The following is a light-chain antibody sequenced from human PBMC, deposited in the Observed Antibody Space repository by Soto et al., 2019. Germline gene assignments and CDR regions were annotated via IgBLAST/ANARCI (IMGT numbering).Light chain of an antibody. CDR2: AAS. CDR3: QQYNSILRT. J-gene: IGKJ1*01. CDR1: QSISSY. V-gene: IGKV1-39*01. Sequence: DIQMTQSPSTLSGSVGDRFTITCRASQSISSYLNWYQQKPGKAPKLLIYAASSLQSGVPSRFSGSGSGTEFTLTISSLQPDDFATYYCQQYNSILRTFGQGTKVDIK.